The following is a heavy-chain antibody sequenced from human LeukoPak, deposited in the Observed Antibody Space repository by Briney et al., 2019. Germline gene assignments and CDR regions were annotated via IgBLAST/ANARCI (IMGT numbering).Heavy chain of an antibody. CDR3: AKDPSIAARPWYFDY. V-gene: IGHV3-66*02. CDR2: IYSGGTT. CDR1: GFTVSTKY. Sequence: GGSLTLSCAASGFTVSTKYMSWVRQAPGKGLEWVSVIYSGGTTEYADSVKGRFTISRDNSKNTLYLQMNSLRAEDTAVYYCAKDPSIAARPWYFDYWGQGTLVTVSS. J-gene: IGHJ4*02. D-gene: IGHD6-6*01.